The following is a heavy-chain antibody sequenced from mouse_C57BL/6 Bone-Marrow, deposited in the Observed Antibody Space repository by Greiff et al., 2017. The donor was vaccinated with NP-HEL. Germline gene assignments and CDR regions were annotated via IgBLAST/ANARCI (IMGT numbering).Heavy chain of an antibody. J-gene: IGHJ4*01. Sequence: VQLQESGPELVKPGASVKLSCKASGYTFTSYDINWVKQRPGQGLEWIGWIYPRDGSTKYNEKFKGKATLTVDTSSSTAYMELHSLTSEDSAVYFCASLWLLHYYAMDYWGQGTSVTVSS. V-gene: IGHV1-85*01. D-gene: IGHD2-2*01. CDR3: ASLWLLHYYAMDY. CDR2: IYPRDGST. CDR1: GYTFTSYD.